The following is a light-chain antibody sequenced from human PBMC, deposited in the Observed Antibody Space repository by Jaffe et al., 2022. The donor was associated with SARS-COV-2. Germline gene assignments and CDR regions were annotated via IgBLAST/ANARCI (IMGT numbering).Light chain of an antibody. CDR2: DVT. J-gene: IGLJ2*01. CDR1: SGDVGTFTF. V-gene: IGLV2-14*03. CDR3: SSFTTGNTVV. Sequence: QSALTQPASVSGSPGQSITISCTGTSGDVGTFTFVSWYQLHPAKAPKLLIYDVTNRPSGVSYRFSGSKSGNTASLTISGLQAEDEAHYYCSSFTTGNTVVFGGGTKVTVL.